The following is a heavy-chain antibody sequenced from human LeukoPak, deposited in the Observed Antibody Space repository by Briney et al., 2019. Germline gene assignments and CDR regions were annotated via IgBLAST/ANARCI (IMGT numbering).Heavy chain of an antibody. CDR1: GYTFTSYG. D-gene: IGHD3-22*01. V-gene: IGHV1-18*01. Sequence: GASVKVSCKASGYTFTSYGISWVRQAPGQGLEWMGWISAYNGNTNYAQKLQGRVTMTTDTSTSTAYMELRSLRSDDTAVYYCARFNGVVISYYYYMDVWGKGTTVTVSS. CDR3: ARFNGVVISYYYYMDV. CDR2: ISAYNGNT. J-gene: IGHJ6*03.